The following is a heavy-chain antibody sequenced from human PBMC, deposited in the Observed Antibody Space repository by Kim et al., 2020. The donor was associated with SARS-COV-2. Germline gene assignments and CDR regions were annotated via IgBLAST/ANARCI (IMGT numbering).Heavy chain of an antibody. CDR3: ARAPPGYGQDAVEI. CDR2: ITAGNGKT. J-gene: IGHJ3*02. V-gene: IGHV1-3*01. Sequence: ASVKVSCKASGYTMTTSAMHWVRQAPGQRLEYMGWITAGNGKTGISQKFQGRLTITSDTSASTAYMELSSLSSEDPAVYYCARAPPGYGQDAVEIGGKGTMGTVSS. CDR1: GYTMTTSA. D-gene: IGHD5-12*01.